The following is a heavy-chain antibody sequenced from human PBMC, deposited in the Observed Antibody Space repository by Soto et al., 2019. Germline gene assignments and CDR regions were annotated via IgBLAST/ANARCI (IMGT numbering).Heavy chain of an antibody. V-gene: IGHV4-59*01. Sequence: QVQLQESGPGLVKPSETLSLTCTVSGGSISSYYWSWIRQPPGKGLEWIGYIYYSGSTNYNPSLKSRVTISVDTSKNQCSLKLSSVTAADTAVYYCARAPMVRGVRARVDFFDYWGQGTLVTVSS. J-gene: IGHJ4*02. D-gene: IGHD3-10*01. CDR1: GGSISSYY. CDR2: IYYSGST. CDR3: ARAPMVRGVRARVDFFDY.